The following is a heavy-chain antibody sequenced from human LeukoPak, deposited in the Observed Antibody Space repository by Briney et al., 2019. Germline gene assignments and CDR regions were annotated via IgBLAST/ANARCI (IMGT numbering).Heavy chain of an antibody. CDR3: ARDSSAVAGTNY. V-gene: IGHV4-4*02. Sequence: GSLRLSCAASGFTFSNAWMSWVRQPPGKGLEWIGSIYYSGSTYYNPSLKSRVTISVDTSKNQFSLKLSSVTAADTAVYYCARDSSAVAGTNYWGQGTLVTVSS. J-gene: IGHJ4*02. CDR1: GFTFSNAW. D-gene: IGHD6-19*01. CDR2: IYYSGST.